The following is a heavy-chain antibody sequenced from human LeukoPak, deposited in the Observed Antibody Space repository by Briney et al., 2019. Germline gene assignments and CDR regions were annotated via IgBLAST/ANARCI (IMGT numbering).Heavy chain of an antibody. V-gene: IGHV3-21*01. Sequence: GGSLRLSCAASGFTFSSYSMTWVRQAPGKGLEWVSSISSSSSYIYYADSVKGRFTISRDNAKNSLYLQMNSLRAEDTAVYYCARDQDYGDTGMDVWGQGTTVTVSS. CDR3: ARDQDYGDTGMDV. J-gene: IGHJ6*02. CDR2: ISSSSSYI. CDR1: GFTFSSYS. D-gene: IGHD4-17*01.